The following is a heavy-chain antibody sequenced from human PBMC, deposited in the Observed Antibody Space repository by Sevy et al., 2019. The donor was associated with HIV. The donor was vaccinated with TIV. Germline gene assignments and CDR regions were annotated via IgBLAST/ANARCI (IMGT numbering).Heavy chain of an antibody. CDR1: GFTFDDYA. Sequence: GGSLRLSCAASGFTFDDYAMHWVRQAPGKGLEWVSGFSWNSGSIGYADSVKGRFTISRDNAKNSLYLQMNSLRAEDTAVYYCAKDIGGYGDYYYGMDVWGQGTTVTVSS. CDR3: AKDIGGYGDYYYGMDV. D-gene: IGHD5-12*01. V-gene: IGHV3-9*01. CDR2: FSWNSGSI. J-gene: IGHJ6*02.